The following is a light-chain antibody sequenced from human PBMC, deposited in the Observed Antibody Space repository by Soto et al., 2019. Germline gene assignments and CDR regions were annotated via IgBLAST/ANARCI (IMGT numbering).Light chain of an antibody. CDR3: SSYTSSTTLYV. CDR2: YVS. V-gene: IGLV2-14*03. J-gene: IGLJ1*01. Sequence: QSVLTQPASVSGSPGQSITISCTGASSDVGNYNYVSWYQQHPGKAPNPIIYYVSNRPPGVSNRFSSSKSGNTASLTISVLQAEDEADYYCSSYTSSTTLYVFGTGTTVTVL. CDR1: SSDVGNYNY.